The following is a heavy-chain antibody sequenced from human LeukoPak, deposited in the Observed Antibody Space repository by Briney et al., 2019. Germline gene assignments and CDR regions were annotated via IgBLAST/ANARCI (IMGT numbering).Heavy chain of an antibody. CDR2: LYSGGDT. CDR1: EFTVSSNY. V-gene: IGHV3-53*01. D-gene: IGHD2/OR15-2a*01. Sequence: GGSLRLSCAASEFTVSSNYMSWVRQAPGKGLEWVSTLYSGGDTFYADSLKGRLTISRDDSKNTLYLQMNSLRVEDTAVYYRASSPRQSSFYDYWGQGTLVTVSS. J-gene: IGHJ4*02. CDR3: ASSPRQSSFYDY.